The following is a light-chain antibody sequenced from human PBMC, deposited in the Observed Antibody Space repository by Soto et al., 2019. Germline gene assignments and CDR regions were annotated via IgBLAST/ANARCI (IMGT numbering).Light chain of an antibody. CDR2: STN. Sequence: QTVVTQEPSFSVSPGGTVTLTCGSSSGSVSTSYYPSWYQQTPGQAPRTLIYSTNTRSSGVPDRFSGSILGNKAALTITGAQADDESDYYCVLYMGSGIPNWVFGGGTKLTVL. CDR1: SGSVSTSYY. V-gene: IGLV8-61*01. J-gene: IGLJ3*02. CDR3: VLYMGSGIPNWV.